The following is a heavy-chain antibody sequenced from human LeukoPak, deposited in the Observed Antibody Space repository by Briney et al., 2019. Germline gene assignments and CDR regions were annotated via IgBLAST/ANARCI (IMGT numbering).Heavy chain of an antibody. V-gene: IGHV3-30*03. CDR2: ISYDGSNR. CDR3: ARDPSNYDFWSGYYPGFDY. CDR1: GFTFSSYG. D-gene: IGHD3-3*01. J-gene: IGHJ4*02. Sequence: PGRSLRLSCAASGFTFSSYGMHWVRQAPGKGLEWVAVISYDGSNRYYADSVKGRFTISRDTSKNTLYLQMNSLRAEDTAVYYCARDPSNYDFWSGYYPGFDYWGQGTLVTVSS.